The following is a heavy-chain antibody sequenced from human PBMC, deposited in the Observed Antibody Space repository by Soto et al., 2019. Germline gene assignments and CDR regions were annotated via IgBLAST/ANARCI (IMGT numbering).Heavy chain of an antibody. CDR1: GFTVSSNY. CDR2: IYSGGST. J-gene: IGHJ6*02. D-gene: IGHD3-10*01. Sequence: QPGGSLRLSCAASGFTVSSNYMSWVRQAPGEGLEWVSVIYSGGSTYYADSVKGRFTISRDNSKNTLYLQMNSLRAEDTAVYYCARDHSGNDYYYYGMDVWGQGTTVTVSS. V-gene: IGHV3-53*01. CDR3: ARDHSGNDYYYYGMDV.